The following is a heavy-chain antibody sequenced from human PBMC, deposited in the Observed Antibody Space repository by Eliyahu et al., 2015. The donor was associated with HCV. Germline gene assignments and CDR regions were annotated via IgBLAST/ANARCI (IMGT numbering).Heavy chain of an antibody. V-gene: IGHV3-23*01. Sequence: EVQLLESGGGLVQPGGSXRLSCVASGFKFSSFAMTWVRQAPGKGLEWLAVISDNGETTHYADSVKGRFTISRDNSKSTLFLQLNSLRADDTAEYFCAKTPGSYWNFDFWGRGTPVTVSS. D-gene: IGHD2-15*01. CDR1: GFKFSSFA. CDR2: ISDNGETT. J-gene: IGHJ2*01. CDR3: AKTPGSYWNFDF.